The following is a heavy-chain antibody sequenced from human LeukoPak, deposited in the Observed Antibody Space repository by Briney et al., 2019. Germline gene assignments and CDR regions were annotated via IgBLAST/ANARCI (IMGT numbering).Heavy chain of an antibody. V-gene: IGHV4-31*03. CDR3: AKTSGSSEYFQH. J-gene: IGHJ1*01. Sequence: SETLSLTCTVSSGSISSSGYYCSWIRQHPGKGLEWIGCIYYSGSTYYNPSLKSRVTISVDTSKNQFSLSLSSVTAADTAVYYCAKTSGSSEYFQHWGQGTLVTVSS. D-gene: IGHD3-22*01. CDR2: IYYSGST. CDR1: SGSISSSGYY.